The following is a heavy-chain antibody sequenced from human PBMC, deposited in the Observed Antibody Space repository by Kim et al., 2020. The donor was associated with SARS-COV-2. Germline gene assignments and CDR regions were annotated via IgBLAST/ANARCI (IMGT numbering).Heavy chain of an antibody. CDR2: IDWDDDK. D-gene: IGHD3-10*01. V-gene: IGHV2-70*01. CDR1: GFSLSTSGMC. J-gene: IGHJ4*02. Sequence: SGPTLVNPTQTLTLTCTFSGFSLSTSGMCVSWIRQPPGKALEWLALIDWDDDKYYSTSLKTRLTISKDTSKNQVVLTMTNMDPVDTATYYCARSDGPGIVTWYFDYWGQGTLVTVSS. CDR3: ARSDGPGIVTWYFDY.